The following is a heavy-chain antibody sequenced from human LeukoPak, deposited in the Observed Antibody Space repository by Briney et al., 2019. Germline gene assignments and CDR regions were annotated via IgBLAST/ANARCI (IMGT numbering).Heavy chain of an antibody. CDR2: INHSGST. CDR3: ASEETVDTAMGDY. Sequence: SETVSLTCAVYGGSFSGYYWSWIPQPPGKGLEWIGEINHSGSTNYNPSLKSRVTISLDTSKNQFSLKLSSVTAADTAVYYCASEETVDTAMGDYWGQGTLVTVSS. D-gene: IGHD5-18*01. J-gene: IGHJ4*02. CDR1: GGSFSGYY. V-gene: IGHV4-34*01.